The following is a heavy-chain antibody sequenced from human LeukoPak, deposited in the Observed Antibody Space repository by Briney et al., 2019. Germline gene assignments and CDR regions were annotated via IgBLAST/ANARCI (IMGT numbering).Heavy chain of an antibody. Sequence: ASVKVSCKASGYTFTSYGISWVRQAPGQGLECMGWISPNSGGTNYAQKFQGRVTMTRDTSISTAYMELSRLSSDDTAVYYCARGDSFRGYYYMDVWGKGTTVTVSS. D-gene: IGHD2-21*01. CDR1: GYTFTSYG. CDR3: ARGDSFRGYYYMDV. CDR2: ISPNSGGT. V-gene: IGHV1-2*02. J-gene: IGHJ6*03.